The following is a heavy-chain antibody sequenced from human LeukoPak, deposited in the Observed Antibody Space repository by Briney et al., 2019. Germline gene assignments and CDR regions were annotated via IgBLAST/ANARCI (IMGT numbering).Heavy chain of an antibody. V-gene: IGHV1-46*01. CDR2: INPSGGST. D-gene: IGHD1-1*01. Sequence: ASVKVSCKASGYTFTSYYMHWVRQAPGQGLEWMGIINPSGGSTSYAQKFQGRVTMTRDTSTSTVYMELSSLRSEDTAVYYCARSLGQLESPDAFDIWGQGTMVTVSS. CDR1: GYTFTSYY. CDR3: ARSLGQLESPDAFDI. J-gene: IGHJ3*02.